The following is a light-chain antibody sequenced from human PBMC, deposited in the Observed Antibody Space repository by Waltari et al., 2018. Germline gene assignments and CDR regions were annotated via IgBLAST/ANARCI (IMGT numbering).Light chain of an antibody. V-gene: IGKV1-39*01. J-gene: IGKJ1*01. CDR2: AAS. Sequence: DFQMTQSPSSLSASVGDRVTITCRESQYISNYLNWYQQKPGKGPKLLIYAASTWQSGVPSRFSGSGSGTDFTFTISSLQLEDFATYYCQQSYDTPRTFGQGTKVEVK. CDR1: QYISNY. CDR3: QQSYDTPRT.